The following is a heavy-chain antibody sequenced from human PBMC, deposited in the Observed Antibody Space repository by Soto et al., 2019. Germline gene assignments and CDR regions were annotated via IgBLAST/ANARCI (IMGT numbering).Heavy chain of an antibody. V-gene: IGHV3-30-3*01. CDR2: ISYDGSNK. D-gene: IGHD6-19*01. Sequence: QVQLVESGGGVVQPGRSLRLSCAASGFTFSSYAMHWVRQAPGTGLAWVAVISYDGSNKYYADSVKGRFTISRDNSKNTLYLQMNSLRAEDTGVYYFARDRKYSSGWYVDYWGQGTLVTVSS. CDR3: ARDRKYSSGWYVDY. J-gene: IGHJ4*02. CDR1: GFTFSSYA.